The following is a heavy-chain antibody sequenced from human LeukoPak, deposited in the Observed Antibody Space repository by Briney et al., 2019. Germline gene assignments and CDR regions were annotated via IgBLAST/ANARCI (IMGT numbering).Heavy chain of an antibody. CDR1: GGSFSTYY. J-gene: IGHJ4*02. V-gene: IGHV4-59*01. CDR2: IYYSGGT. CDR3: ARDAGRRYYFDY. D-gene: IGHD2-15*01. Sequence: PSETLSLTCTVSGGSFSTYYWSWIRQPPGKGLEWIGYIYYSGGTNYNPSLKSRVTISVDTSKNQFSLKLSSVTAADTAVYYCARDAGRRYYFDYWGQGTLVTVSS.